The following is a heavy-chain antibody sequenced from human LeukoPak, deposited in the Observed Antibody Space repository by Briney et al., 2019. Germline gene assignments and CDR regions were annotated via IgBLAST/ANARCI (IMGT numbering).Heavy chain of an antibody. J-gene: IGHJ5*02. Sequence: SETLSLTCTVSGGSISSSSYYWGWIRQPPGKRLEWIGSIYYSGSTYYNPSLKSRVTISVDTSKNQFSLKLSSVTAADTAVYYCARPALPDNWFDPWGQGTLVTVSS. CDR1: GGSISSSSYY. V-gene: IGHV4-39*01. CDR2: IYYSGST. D-gene: IGHD1-14*01. CDR3: ARPALPDNWFDP.